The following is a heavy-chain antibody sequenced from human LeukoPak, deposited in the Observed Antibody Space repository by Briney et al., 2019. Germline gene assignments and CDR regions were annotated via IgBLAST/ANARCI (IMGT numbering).Heavy chain of an antibody. Sequence: ASVKVSCKASGYTFTSYDINWVRQATGQGLEWMGWMNPNSGNTGYAQKFQGRVTMTRNTSISTAYMELSSLRSEDTAVYYCARKRPAAINLFIGWFDPWGQGTLVTVSS. CDR3: ARKRPAAINLFIGWFDP. CDR2: MNPNSGNT. J-gene: IGHJ5*02. CDR1: GYTFTSYD. D-gene: IGHD2-2*02. V-gene: IGHV1-8*01.